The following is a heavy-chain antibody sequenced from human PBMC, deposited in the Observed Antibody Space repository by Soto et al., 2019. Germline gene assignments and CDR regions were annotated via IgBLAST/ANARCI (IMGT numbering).Heavy chain of an antibody. CDR1: GYTFTSYD. V-gene: IGHV1-8*01. CDR3: ARGDVGSGYDSPEEAFDI. J-gene: IGHJ3*02. D-gene: IGHD5-12*01. CDR2: MNPNSGNT. Sequence: QVQLVQSGAEVKKPGASVKVSCKASGYTFTSYDINWVRQATGQGLEWMGWMNPNSGNTGYAQKFQDRVTMTRNTSISTAYMELSSLRSEDTAVYYCARGDVGSGYDSPEEAFDIWGQGTMVTVSS.